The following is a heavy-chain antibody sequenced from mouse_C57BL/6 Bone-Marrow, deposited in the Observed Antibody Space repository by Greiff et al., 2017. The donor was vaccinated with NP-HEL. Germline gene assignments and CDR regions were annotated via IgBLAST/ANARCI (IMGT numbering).Heavy chain of an antibody. J-gene: IGHJ2*01. V-gene: IGHV1-69*01. CDR1: GYTFTSYW. Sequence: QVQLQQPGAELVMPGASVKLSCKASGYTFTSYWMHWVKQRPGQGLEWIGEIAPSDSYTNYNQKFKGKSTLTVDKSSSTAYMQLSSLTSEDSAVYYCAGGLFDYWGQGTTLTVSS. CDR2: IAPSDSYT. CDR3: AGGLFDY.